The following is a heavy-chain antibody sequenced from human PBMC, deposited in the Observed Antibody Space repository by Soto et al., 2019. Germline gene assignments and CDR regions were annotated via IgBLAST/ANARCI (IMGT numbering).Heavy chain of an antibody. CDR3: AKGEDYYGSGSPYYGMDV. CDR1: GFTFSSYG. J-gene: IGHJ6*02. V-gene: IGHV3-30*18. D-gene: IGHD3-10*01. CDR2: ISYDGGNK. Sequence: GGSLRLSCAASGFTFSSYGIHRVRQAPGKGLERVAVISYDGGNKYYADSVKGRFTISRDSSKNTLYLQMKRLRTEDTAVYYFAKGEDYYGSGSPYYGMDVWGQGTTVTVSS.